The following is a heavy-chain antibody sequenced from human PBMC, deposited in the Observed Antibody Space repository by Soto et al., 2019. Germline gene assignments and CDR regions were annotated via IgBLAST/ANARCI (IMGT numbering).Heavy chain of an antibody. D-gene: IGHD2-21*01. Sequence: SETLSLTCTVSGGSISSYYWSWIRQPPGKGLEWIGYIYYSGSTNYNPSLKSRVTISVDTSKNEFSLKLRSVTAADTAVYYCARQPTTGDTDLWFDPWGQGTLVTVSS. CDR2: IYYSGST. CDR1: GGSISSYY. J-gene: IGHJ5*02. CDR3: ARQPTTGDTDLWFDP. V-gene: IGHV4-59*08.